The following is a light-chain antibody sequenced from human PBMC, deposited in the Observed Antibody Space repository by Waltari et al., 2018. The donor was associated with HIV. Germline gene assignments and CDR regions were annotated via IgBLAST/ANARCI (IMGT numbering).Light chain of an antibody. V-gene: IGLV3-21*02. Sequence: SYVLTHPPSLSVAPVQTARIPFGGHNPASKSVHGYQQKPGQAPVLVVYDDSDRPSGIPERFSGSNSGNTATLTISRVEAGDEADYHCQVWDSSSDHVLFGGGTKVTVL. CDR2: DDS. CDR3: QVWDSSSDHVL. CDR1: NPASKS. J-gene: IGLJ2*01.